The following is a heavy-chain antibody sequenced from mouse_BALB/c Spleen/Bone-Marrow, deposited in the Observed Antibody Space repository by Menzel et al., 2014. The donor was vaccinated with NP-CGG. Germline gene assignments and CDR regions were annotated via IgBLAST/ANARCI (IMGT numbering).Heavy chain of an antibody. CDR1: GFSLASYG. CDR3: ARGSYFYSMDY. CDR2: MWAGGST. V-gene: IGHV2-9*02. Sequence: VKLMESGPGLVAPSQSLSIPCTLSGFSLASYGVHWVRQPPGKGLEWLGVMWAGGSTNYNSALMSKLSISKDNSESQVFLKMNSLQTHDTAMYYCARGSYFYSMDYWGQGTSVTVSS. J-gene: IGHJ4*01.